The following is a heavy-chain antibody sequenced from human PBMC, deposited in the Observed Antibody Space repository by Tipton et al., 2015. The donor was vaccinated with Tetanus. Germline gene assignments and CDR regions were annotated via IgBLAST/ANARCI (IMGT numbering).Heavy chain of an antibody. CDR1: GASFSGSY. Sequence: TLSLTCAVSGASFSGSYWSWVRQSPGKGLEWVGEIRPGGSPYYNPARKSRATISVDTSKNHFSLNLSSVTAADTAVYYCTRGLPRSPFYFDYWGQGKLVADSS. J-gene: IGHJ4*02. D-gene: IGHD5-18*01. CDR2: IRPGGSP. CDR3: TRGLPRSPFYFDY. V-gene: IGHV4-34*01.